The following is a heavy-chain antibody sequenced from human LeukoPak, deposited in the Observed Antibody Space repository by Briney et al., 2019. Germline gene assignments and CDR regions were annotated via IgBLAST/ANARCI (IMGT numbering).Heavy chain of an antibody. Sequence: GGSLRLSCAASGFTFSSYSMNWVRQAPGKGLEWVSSISSSSSYIYYADSVKGRFTISRDNAKNSLYLQMNSLRAEDTAVYYCARGYSGYGNWFDPWGQGTLVTVSS. CDR1: GFTFSSYS. D-gene: IGHD5-12*01. J-gene: IGHJ5*02. CDR3: ARGYSGYGNWFDP. CDR2: ISSSSSYI. V-gene: IGHV3-21*01.